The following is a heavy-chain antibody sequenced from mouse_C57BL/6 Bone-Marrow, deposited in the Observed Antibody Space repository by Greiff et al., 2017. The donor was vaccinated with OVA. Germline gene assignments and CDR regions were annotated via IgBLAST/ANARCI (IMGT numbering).Heavy chain of an antibody. D-gene: IGHD1-1*01. Sequence: EVQGVESGGDLVKPGGSLKLSCAASGFTFSSYGMSWVRQTPDKRLEWVATISSGGSYTYYPDSVKGRFTISRDNAKNTLYLQMSSLKSEDTAMYYCARHLYYYGSSYDYAMDYWGQGTSVTVSS. CDR2: ISSGGSYT. V-gene: IGHV5-6*01. CDR1: GFTFSSYG. CDR3: ARHLYYYGSSYDYAMDY. J-gene: IGHJ4*01.